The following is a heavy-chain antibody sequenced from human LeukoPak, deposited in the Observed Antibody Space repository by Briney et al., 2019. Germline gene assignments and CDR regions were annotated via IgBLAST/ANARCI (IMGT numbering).Heavy chain of an antibody. D-gene: IGHD1-26*01. CDR2: INYNGRT. CDR1: GDSISNINYY. Sequence: SETLSLTCTVSGDSISNINYYWGWIRQPPGKGLEWIAPINYNGRTFNNPSLKSRVAISIDTSNNQFSLKLTSVTAADTAVYYCARRREGVSWFDPWGQGTLVTVSP. V-gene: IGHV4-39*01. CDR3: ARRREGVSWFDP. J-gene: IGHJ5*02.